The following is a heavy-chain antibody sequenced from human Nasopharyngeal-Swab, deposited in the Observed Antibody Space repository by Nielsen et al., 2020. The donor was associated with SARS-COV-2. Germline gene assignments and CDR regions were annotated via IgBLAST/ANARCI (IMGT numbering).Heavy chain of an antibody. CDR2: INTDGSST. CDR3: ARASYRGYYYMDV. J-gene: IGHJ6*03. Sequence: VRQMPGKGLLWVSRINTDGSSTPYADSVKGRFTTSRDNAKNTLYLQMNSLRAEDTAVYYCARASYRGYYYMDVWGKGTTVTVSS. D-gene: IGHD1-26*01. V-gene: IGHV3-74*01.